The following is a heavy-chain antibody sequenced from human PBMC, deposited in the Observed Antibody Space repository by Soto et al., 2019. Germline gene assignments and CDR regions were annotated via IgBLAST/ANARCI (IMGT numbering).Heavy chain of an antibody. J-gene: IGHJ4*02. Sequence: EVQLLESGGGLVQPGGSLRLSCAASGFTFSSYAMSWVRQAPGKGLEWVSAISGSGGSTYYADSVKGRFTISRDNSKTALYLQMNSLRAEDTAVYYCAKTACSGGSCYSDYWGQGTLVTVSS. V-gene: IGHV3-23*01. D-gene: IGHD2-15*01. CDR1: GFTFSSYA. CDR3: AKTACSGGSCYSDY. CDR2: ISGSGGST.